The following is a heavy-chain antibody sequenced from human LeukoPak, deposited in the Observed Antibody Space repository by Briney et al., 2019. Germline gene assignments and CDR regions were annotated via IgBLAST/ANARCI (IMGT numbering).Heavy chain of an antibody. Sequence: SQTLSLTCTVSGGSISSGDYYWSWIRQPPGKGLEWIGYIYYSGSTYYNPSLKSRVSISIDMSKDQFSLKLSSVTAADTAVYYCARGAREYYDFWSGYGYYFDYWGQGTLVTVSS. CDR1: GGSISSGDYY. CDR3: ARGAREYYDFWSGYGYYFDY. CDR2: IYYSGST. D-gene: IGHD3-3*01. V-gene: IGHV4-30-4*08. J-gene: IGHJ4*02.